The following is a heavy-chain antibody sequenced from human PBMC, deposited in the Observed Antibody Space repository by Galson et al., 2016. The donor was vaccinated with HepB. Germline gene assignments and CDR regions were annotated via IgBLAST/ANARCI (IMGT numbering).Heavy chain of an antibody. CDR3: ARGSGSYPTINEY. V-gene: IGHV1-18*01. CDR2: ISTYNGNT. D-gene: IGHD1-26*01. CDR1: GDTFTSYG. J-gene: IGHJ4*02. Sequence: SVKVSCKASGDTFTSYGISRVRRAPGQGLEWMGWISTYNGNTNYAQKFQGRVTMTTDTSTSTAYMELRSLRSDDTAVYYCARGSGSYPTINEYWGQGTLVTVSS.